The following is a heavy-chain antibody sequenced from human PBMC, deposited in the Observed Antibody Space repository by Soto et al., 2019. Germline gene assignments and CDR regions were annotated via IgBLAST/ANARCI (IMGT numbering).Heavy chain of an antibody. Sequence: GGSLRLSCAASGFTFSRYSMNWVRQAPGKGLEWISYITSSSSTIYYADSVKGRFTISRDNAKNSLYLQMNSLRDEDTAMYYCARDNGMAGSIDPWGQGTLVTVSS. CDR1: GFTFSRYS. J-gene: IGHJ5*02. V-gene: IGHV3-48*02. D-gene: IGHD2-8*01. CDR3: ARDNGMAGSIDP. CDR2: ITSSSSTI.